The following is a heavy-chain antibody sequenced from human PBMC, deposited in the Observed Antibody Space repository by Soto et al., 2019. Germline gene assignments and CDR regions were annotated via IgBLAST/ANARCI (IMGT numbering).Heavy chain of an antibody. CDR2: ISSSGSTI. J-gene: IGHJ4*02. CDR3: ARERGCVWYSY. Sequence: VQLVESGGGLVQPGGSLRLSCAASGFTFSSYEMNWVRQAPGKGLEWVSYISSSGSTIYYEDSVKGRFNISRDNAKNTQNLHMKSLRAGDTAVYYCARERGCVWYSYWGQGTLVTVSS. V-gene: IGHV3-48*03. D-gene: IGHD6-19*01. CDR1: GFTFSSYE.